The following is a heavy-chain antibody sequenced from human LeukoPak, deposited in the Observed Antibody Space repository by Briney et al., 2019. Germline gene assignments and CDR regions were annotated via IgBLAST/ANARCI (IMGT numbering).Heavy chain of an antibody. CDR1: GFTFSSYS. V-gene: IGHV3-21*01. CDR3: ARDPSSGWYLKGWFDP. D-gene: IGHD6-19*01. Sequence: TGESLRLSCAASGFTFSSYSMNWVRQAPEKGLEWVSSISSSSNYIYYADSVKGRFTISRDNAKNSLYLQMNSLRAEDTAVYYCARDPSSGWYLKGWFDPWGQGTLVTVSS. J-gene: IGHJ5*02. CDR2: ISSSSNYI.